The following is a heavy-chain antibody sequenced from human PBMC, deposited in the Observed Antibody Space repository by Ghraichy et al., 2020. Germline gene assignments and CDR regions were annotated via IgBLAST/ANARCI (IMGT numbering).Heavy chain of an antibody. CDR3: ALIQKDYYYYYMDV. J-gene: IGHJ6*03. CDR2: ISAYNGNT. Sequence: ASVKVSCKASGYTFTSYGISWVRQAPGQGLEWMGWISAYNGNTNYAQKLQGRVTMTTDTSTSTAYMELRSLRSDDTAVYYCALIQKDYYYYYMDVWGKGTTVTVSS. V-gene: IGHV1-18*01. D-gene: IGHD5-18*01. CDR1: GYTFTSYG.